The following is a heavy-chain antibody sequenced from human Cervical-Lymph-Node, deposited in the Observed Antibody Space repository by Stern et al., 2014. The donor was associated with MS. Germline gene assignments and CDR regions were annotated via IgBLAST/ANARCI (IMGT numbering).Heavy chain of an antibody. CDR2: INPNSGGT. V-gene: IGHV1-2*04. J-gene: IGHJ4*02. CDR1: GYTFTGYY. CDR3: ARAQWLALWSLDH. D-gene: IGHD6-19*01. Sequence: QLVQSGAEVKKPGASVKVSCKASGYTFTGYYMHWVRQAPGQGLEWMGLINPNSGGTNYAEKFQGWVTMTRDTSISTAYMELSRLRSDDTAVYYCARAQWLALWSLDHWGQGTLVTVSS.